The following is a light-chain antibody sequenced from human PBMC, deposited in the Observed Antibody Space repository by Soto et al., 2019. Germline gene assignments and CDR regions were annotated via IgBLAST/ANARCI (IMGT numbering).Light chain of an antibody. CDR3: QHYGSSWT. CDR2: GAS. Sequence: EIVLTQSPGTLSLSPGEKATLSCRASQSVSNSYLAWYQQTPGRAPRLLIYGASNRATGIPDRFSGRGSGTDFTLTITRLEPEDFAMYYCQHYGSSWTFGQGTKVE. V-gene: IGKV3-20*01. J-gene: IGKJ1*01. CDR1: QSVSNSY.